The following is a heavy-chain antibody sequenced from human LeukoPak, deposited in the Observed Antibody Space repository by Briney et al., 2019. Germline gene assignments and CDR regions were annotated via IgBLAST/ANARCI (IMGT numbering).Heavy chain of an antibody. CDR2: ILNSSYI. J-gene: IGHJ4*02. CDR1: GITFSSYA. CDR3: ARDRGYSGYAHGY. V-gene: IGHV3-21*01. Sequence: PGGSLRLSCAASGITFSSYALGWIRQAPGKGLEWVSSILNSSYIYYSDSVKGRFTISRDNTKNSLYLQMDSLRAEDTAVYYCARDRGYSGYAHGYWGQGTLVTVSS. D-gene: IGHD5-12*01.